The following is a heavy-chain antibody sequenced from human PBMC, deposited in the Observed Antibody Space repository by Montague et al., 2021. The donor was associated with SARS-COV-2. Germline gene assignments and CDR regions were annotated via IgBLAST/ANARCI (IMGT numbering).Heavy chain of an antibody. D-gene: IGHD4-17*01. Sequence: SETLSLTCSVSGGSISSSSYFWGWIRQPQGKELEWIGSHNYSGGTYSNSSLKSRVTISVDTSKNQFSLKLSSVTAADTAVYYCARHLNYRDYGGDDYWGQGTLVTVSS. J-gene: IGHJ4*02. V-gene: IGHV4-39*01. CDR1: GGSISSSSYF. CDR3: ARHLNYRDYGGDDY. CDR2: HNYSGGT.